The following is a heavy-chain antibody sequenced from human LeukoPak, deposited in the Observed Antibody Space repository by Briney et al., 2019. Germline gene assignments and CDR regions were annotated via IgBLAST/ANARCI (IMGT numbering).Heavy chain of an antibody. CDR1: GITFSRYW. Sequence: PGGSLRLSCADSGITFSRYWMSWVRQAPGKGLEWVANIKQDGGEKYYVDSVRGRFTISRDNAKNSLYLQMNSLRVEDTAVYYCAREVVSSPSYFDSWGQGTLVTVSS. D-gene: IGHD2-15*01. CDR3: AREVVSSPSYFDS. J-gene: IGHJ4*02. CDR2: IKQDGGEK. V-gene: IGHV3-7*03.